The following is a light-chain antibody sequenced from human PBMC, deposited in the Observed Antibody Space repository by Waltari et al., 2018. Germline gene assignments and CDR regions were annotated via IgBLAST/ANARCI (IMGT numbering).Light chain of an antibody. CDR2: GAS. J-gene: IGKJ1*01. V-gene: IGKV3-15*01. Sequence: EIVMTQSPATLSVSPGERATLSCRASQSVSSNLAWYQQKPGQAPRRLIYGASTRATGIPARFSGSGSGTEFTLTISSLQSEDFAVYYCQHYNNWPRTFGQGTKVEI. CDR1: QSVSSN. CDR3: QHYNNWPRT.